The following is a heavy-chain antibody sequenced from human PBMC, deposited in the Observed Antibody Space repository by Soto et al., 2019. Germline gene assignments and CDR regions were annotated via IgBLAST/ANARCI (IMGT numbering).Heavy chain of an antibody. Sequence: GGSLRLSCAASGFTFSSYSMNWVRQAPGKGLEWVSSISSSSFSINYADSVKGRFSISRDNAQNSLHLQMNNLRAEDTAVYYCARLSGDHSAFFSYGMDAWGQETTVTVSS. CDR2: ISSSSFSI. D-gene: IGHD2-21*01. J-gene: IGHJ6*02. CDR1: GFTFSSYS. V-gene: IGHV3-21*01. CDR3: ARLSGDHSAFFSYGMDA.